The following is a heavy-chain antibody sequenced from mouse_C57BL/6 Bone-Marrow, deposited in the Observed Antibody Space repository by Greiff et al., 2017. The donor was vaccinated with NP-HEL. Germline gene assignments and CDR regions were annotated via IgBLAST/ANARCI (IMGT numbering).Heavy chain of an antibody. J-gene: IGHJ3*01. D-gene: IGHD2-1*01. Sequence: VQLQQPGAELVRPGTSVKLSCKASGYTFTSYWMHWVKQRPGQGLEWIGVIDPSDSYTNYNQKFKGKATLTVDTSSSTAYMQLSSLTSEDSAVYYCARLYGKWLFAYWGQGTLVTVSA. CDR1: GYTFTSYW. CDR2: IDPSDSYT. CDR3: ARLYGKWLFAY. V-gene: IGHV1-59*01.